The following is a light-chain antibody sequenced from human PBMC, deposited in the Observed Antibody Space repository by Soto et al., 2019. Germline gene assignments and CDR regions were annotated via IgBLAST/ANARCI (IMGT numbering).Light chain of an antibody. V-gene: IGLV3-21*04. J-gene: IGLJ3*02. CDR3: QVWDSGSDQVV. CDR1: NIGSKS. CDR2: YDS. Sequence: SYELTQPPSMSVAPGKTARITCGGNNIGSKSVHWYQQKPGQAPVLVIYYDSDRPSGIPERFSGSNSGNTATLTISTVEAGDEADYYCQVWDSGSDQVVFGGGTEVTVL.